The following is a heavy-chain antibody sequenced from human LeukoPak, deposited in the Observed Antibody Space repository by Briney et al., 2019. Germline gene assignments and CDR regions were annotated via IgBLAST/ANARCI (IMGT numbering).Heavy chain of an antibody. V-gene: IGHV3-7*03. J-gene: IGHJ4*02. D-gene: IGHD2-2*01. CDR3: ARDPCHGALDY. CDR1: GFTFSSSW. Sequence: GGSLRLSCVASGFTFSSSWMSWVRRAPGKGLEWAANIKQDGTEEYYVDSVRGRFGISKDNAKNSLYLQMNSLRAEDTAVYYCARDPCHGALDYWGQGALVTVSS. CDR2: IKQDGTEE.